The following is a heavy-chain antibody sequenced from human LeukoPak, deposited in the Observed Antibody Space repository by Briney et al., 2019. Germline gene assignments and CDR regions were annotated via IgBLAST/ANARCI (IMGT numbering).Heavy chain of an antibody. CDR2: IYPADSDT. V-gene: IGHV5-51*01. CDR1: GYSFTSYW. D-gene: IGHD5-12*01. Sequence: PGESPKISCKGSGYSFTSYWIGWVRQMPGKGLEWMGIIYPADSDTRYSPSFQGQVTISADKSISTAYLQWSSLKASDTAMYYCARFNYGSAYAAGSAFDIWGQGTMVTVSS. CDR3: ARFNYGSAYAAGSAFDI. J-gene: IGHJ3*02.